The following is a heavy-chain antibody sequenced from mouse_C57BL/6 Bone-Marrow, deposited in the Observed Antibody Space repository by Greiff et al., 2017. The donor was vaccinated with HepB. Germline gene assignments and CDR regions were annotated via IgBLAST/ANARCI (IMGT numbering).Heavy chain of an antibody. V-gene: IGHV1-18*01. CDR1: GYTFTDYN. Sequence: EVQLQQSGPELVKPGASVKIPCKASGYTFTDYNMDWVKQSPGKSLEWIGDINPNNGGTIYNQKFKGKATLTVDKSSSTAYMELRSLTSEDTAVYYCARRNPSFAYWGQGTLVTVSA. CDR2: INPNNGGT. CDR3: ARRNPSFAY. J-gene: IGHJ3*01.